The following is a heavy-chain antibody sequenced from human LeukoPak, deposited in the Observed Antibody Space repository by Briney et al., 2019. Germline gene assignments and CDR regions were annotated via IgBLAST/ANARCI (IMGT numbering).Heavy chain of an antibody. CDR2: MNPNSGNT. D-gene: IGHD3-22*01. CDR1: GYTFTSYD. Sequence: GASVKVSCKASGYTFTSYDINWVRQATGQGLEWMGWMNPNSGNTGYAQKFQGRVTMTRNTSISTAYMELSSLRSEDTAVYYCARKRWYYYDSSGYRNWFDPWGQGTLVTVSS. V-gene: IGHV1-8*01. J-gene: IGHJ5*02. CDR3: ARKRWYYYDSSGYRNWFDP.